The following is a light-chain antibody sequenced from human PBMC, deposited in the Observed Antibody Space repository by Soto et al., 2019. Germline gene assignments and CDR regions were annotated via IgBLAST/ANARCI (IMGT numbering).Light chain of an antibody. CDR3: QQYKQWPLT. Sequence: EKVMTQSPATLSVSAGERASLSCRASQSVSTSLAWYQQKPGQAPRLLIYDASTRAPGIPARFSGSASGTEFTLTISSLQSEDSAVYYCQQYKQWPLTFGGGTKVEIK. V-gene: IGKV3-15*01. J-gene: IGKJ4*01. CDR1: QSVSTS. CDR2: DAS.